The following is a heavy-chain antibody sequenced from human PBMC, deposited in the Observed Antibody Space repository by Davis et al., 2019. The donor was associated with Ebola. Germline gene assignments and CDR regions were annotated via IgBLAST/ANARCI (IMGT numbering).Heavy chain of an antibody. CDR3: ASSVATPGAFDI. V-gene: IGHV3-48*01. D-gene: IGHD2-15*01. CDR2: ISSSSSTI. CDR1: GFTFSSYS. Sequence: GGSLRLSCAASGFTFSSYSMNWVRQAPGKGLEWVSYISSSSSTIYYADSVKGRFTISRDNSKNTLYLQMNSLRVEDTAVYYCASSVATPGAFDIWGQGTMVTVSS. J-gene: IGHJ3*02.